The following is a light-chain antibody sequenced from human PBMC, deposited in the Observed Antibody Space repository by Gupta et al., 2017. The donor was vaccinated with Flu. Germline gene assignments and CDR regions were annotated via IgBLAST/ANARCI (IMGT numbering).Light chain of an antibody. CDR2: WAS. V-gene: IGKV4-1*01. J-gene: IGKJ2*03. CDR3: QQYHSTPYS. Sequence: DIVMTQSPDSLAVSLGERATINCKSSQSVVYSSNNKNYLAWYQQKPRQPPKLLIYWASTRESGVPDRFSGSGSGTDFTLTISSLQAEDVAVYYCQQYHSTPYSFGQGTKLEIK. CDR1: QSVVYSSNNKNY.